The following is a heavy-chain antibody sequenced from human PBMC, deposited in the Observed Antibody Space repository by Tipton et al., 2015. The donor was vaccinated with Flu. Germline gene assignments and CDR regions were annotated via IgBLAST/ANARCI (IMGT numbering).Heavy chain of an antibody. Sequence: LRLSCSVSGDSINGAYYFWTWIRQPAGKGLQWVGRISSEGQADYNLPLKGRVSVSMDTSKNQFSLKLSSVTAADTAVYYCARGLGVVVAVAFDIWGQGTMVTVSS. V-gene: IGHV4-61*02. CDR3: ARGLGVVVAVAFDI. J-gene: IGHJ3*02. CDR1: GDSINGAYYF. CDR2: ISSEGQA. D-gene: IGHD2-15*01.